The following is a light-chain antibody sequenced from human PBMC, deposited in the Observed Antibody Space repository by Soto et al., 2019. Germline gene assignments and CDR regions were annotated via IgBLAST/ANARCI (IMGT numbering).Light chain of an antibody. CDR3: QQYNNWPPWT. CDR2: GAS. J-gene: IGKJ1*01. Sequence: EIVMTQSPATLSVSPGERATLSCRASQSVSSNLGWYQQKPGQAPRLLIFGASTRATGVPARFSGSGSGTEFTLTISSLQSEDFALYYCQQYNNWPPWTFGQGTKLEIK. CDR1: QSVSSN. V-gene: IGKV3-15*01.